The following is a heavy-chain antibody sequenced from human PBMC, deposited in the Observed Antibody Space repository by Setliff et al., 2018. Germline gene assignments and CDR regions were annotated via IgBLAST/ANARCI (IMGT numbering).Heavy chain of an antibody. J-gene: IGHJ3*02. Sequence: GGSLRLSCAASGFTVSRNYMTWVRQAPGKGLEWVSIIYSGGTTYYADSVKGRFTLSRDNSNNTLFLQMNNLRAEDTALDYCASPSLQIAVTARTDAFDIWGQGTMVTVSS. D-gene: IGHD2-21*02. CDR1: GFTVSRNY. CDR2: IYSGGTT. V-gene: IGHV3-66*01. CDR3: ASPSLQIAVTARTDAFDI.